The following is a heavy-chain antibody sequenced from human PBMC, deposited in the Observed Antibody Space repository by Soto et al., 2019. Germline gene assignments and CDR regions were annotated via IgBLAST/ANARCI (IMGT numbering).Heavy chain of an antibody. CDR3: ARDANSSGWYVWFDP. J-gene: IGHJ5*02. CDR2: IYYSGST. D-gene: IGHD6-19*01. V-gene: IGHV4-31*03. CDR1: GASISSGGYY. Sequence: SETLSLTSTVSGASISSGGYYWIWIRQHTGKGLEWIGYIYYSGSTYYNPSLKSRVTISVYTSKNQFSLKLSSVTAADTAVYYCARDANSSGWYVWFDPWGQGTLVTVSS.